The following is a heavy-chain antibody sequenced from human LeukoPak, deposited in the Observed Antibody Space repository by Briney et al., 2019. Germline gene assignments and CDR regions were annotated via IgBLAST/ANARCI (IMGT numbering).Heavy chain of an antibody. J-gene: IGHJ4*02. Sequence: GGSLRLSCAASGFTFSSYAMSWVRQAPGKGLEWVSAISGSGGSTYYADSVKGRFTISRDNSKNTLYLQMNSLRAEDTAVYYCARVDTAIDGFDYWGQGTLVTVSS. V-gene: IGHV3-23*01. D-gene: IGHD5-18*01. CDR3: ARVDTAIDGFDY. CDR2: ISGSGGST. CDR1: GFTFSSYA.